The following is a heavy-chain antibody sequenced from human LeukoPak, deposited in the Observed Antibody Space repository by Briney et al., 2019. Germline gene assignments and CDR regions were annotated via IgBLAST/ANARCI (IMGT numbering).Heavy chain of an antibody. CDR3: ARMGHSSGWFHRPPPDYYYYYGMDV. CDR1: GYTFTSYY. J-gene: IGHJ6*02. V-gene: IGHV1-46*01. CDR2: INPSGGST. Sequence: ASVKVSCKASGYTFTSYYMHWVRQAPGQGLEWMGIINPSGGSTSYAQKFQGRVTMTRDTSTSTVYMELSSLRSEDTAVYYCARMGHSSGWFHRPPPDYYYYYGMDVWGQGTTVTVSS. D-gene: IGHD6-19*01.